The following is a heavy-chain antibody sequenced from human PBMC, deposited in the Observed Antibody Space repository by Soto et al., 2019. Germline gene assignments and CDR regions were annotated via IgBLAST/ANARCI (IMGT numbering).Heavy chain of an antibody. CDR1: GYTFIRYG. V-gene: IGHV1-18*01. CDR2: ISPYNDYT. D-gene: IGHD3-16*01. Sequence: QVQLAQSANEVKKPGASVRVSCKAAGYTFIRYGIAWVRQAPGQGLEWMGWISPYNDYTVYAQKFQGRVSMTADTPTRSRNMNLRGLKSDDTAVYYCARGGYYDNSWGKLSHYGLDVWGQGTSVSVSS. CDR3: ARGGYYDNSWGKLSHYGLDV. J-gene: IGHJ6*02.